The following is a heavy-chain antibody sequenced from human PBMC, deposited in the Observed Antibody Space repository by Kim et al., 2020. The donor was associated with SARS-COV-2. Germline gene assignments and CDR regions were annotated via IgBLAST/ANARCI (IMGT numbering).Heavy chain of an antibody. CDR2: IDWDDDK. CDR1: GFSLSTTGMC. V-gene: IGHV2-70*17. Sequence: SGPTLVNPTQTLTLTCTFSGFSLSTTGMCVSWIRQPPGKALEWLARIDWDDDKFYSTSLKTRLTISKDTSKNQVVLTMTNMDPVDTATYFCARMRVHDTSETPMDVWGQGTTVTVSS. CDR3: ARMRVHDTSETPMDV. D-gene: IGHD3-22*01. J-gene: IGHJ6*02.